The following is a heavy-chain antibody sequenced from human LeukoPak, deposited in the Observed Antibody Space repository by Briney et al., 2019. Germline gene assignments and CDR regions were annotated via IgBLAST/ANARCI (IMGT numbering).Heavy chain of an antibody. J-gene: IGHJ3*02. CDR1: GYTFTSYG. V-gene: IGHV1-18*01. Sequence: ASVKVSCKASGYTFTSYGISWVRQAPGQGLEWKGWISAYNGNTNYAQKFQGRVTMTTDTSTSTAYMELRSLRSDDTAVYYCAREGMATITRDAFDIWGQGTMVTVSS. CDR2: ISAYNGNT. D-gene: IGHD5-24*01. CDR3: AREGMATITRDAFDI.